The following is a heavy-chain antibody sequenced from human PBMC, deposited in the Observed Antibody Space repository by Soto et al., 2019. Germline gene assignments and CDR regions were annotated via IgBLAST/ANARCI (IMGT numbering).Heavy chain of an antibody. CDR2: IRSKANSYAT. CDR1: GFTFSGSA. J-gene: IGHJ6*02. CDR3: TRRNEDIVVVPAARLTQGGYNYYYYGMDV. D-gene: IGHD2-2*01. Sequence: GGSLRLSCAASGFTFSGSAIHWVRQASGKGLEWVGRIRSKANSYATAYAASVKGRFTISRDDSKNTAYLQMNSLKTEDTAVYYCTRRNEDIVVVPAARLTQGGYNYYYYGMDVWGQGTTVTVSS. V-gene: IGHV3-73*01.